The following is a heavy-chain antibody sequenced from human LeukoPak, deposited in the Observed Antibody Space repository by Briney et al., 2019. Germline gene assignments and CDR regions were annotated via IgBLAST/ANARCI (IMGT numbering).Heavy chain of an antibody. D-gene: IGHD1-1*01. CDR1: GFTFSSYW. CDR3: ARLPLEGGAFDI. Sequence: GSLRLSCAASGFTFSSYWMSWIRQPPGKGLEWIGSIYYSGSTYYNPSLKSRVTISVDTSKNQFSLKLSSVTAADTAVYYCARLPLEGGAFDIWGQGTMVTVSS. CDR2: IYYSGST. J-gene: IGHJ3*02. V-gene: IGHV4-39*01.